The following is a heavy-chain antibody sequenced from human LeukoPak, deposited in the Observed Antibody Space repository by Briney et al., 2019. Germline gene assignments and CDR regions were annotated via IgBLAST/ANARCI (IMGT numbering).Heavy chain of an antibody. D-gene: IGHD4-23*01. CDR2: IYYSGST. J-gene: IGHJ4*02. CDR1: GGSISSYY. V-gene: IGHV4-59*01. Sequence: SETLSLTCTVSGGSISSYYWSWIRQPPGKGLEGIGYIYYSGSTNYNPSLKSRVTISVDTSKNQFSLKLSSVTAADTAVYYCATSPQYGGYLGQGTLVTVSS. CDR3: ATSPQYGGY.